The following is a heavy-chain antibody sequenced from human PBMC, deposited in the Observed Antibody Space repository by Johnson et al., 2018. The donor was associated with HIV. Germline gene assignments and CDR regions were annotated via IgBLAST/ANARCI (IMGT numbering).Heavy chain of an antibody. CDR1: GCTFSNYW. CDR3: AKETRDSRSAFDI. Sequence: MQLVESGGDLVKPGGSLRLSCAASGCTFSNYWMTWVRQAPGKGLEWVANINHDGSHKYSADFVKGRFTISRDTSKKSVFLQMNSLRPEDTAVYYCAKETRDSRSAFDIWGQGTLVTVSS. V-gene: IGHV3-7*01. J-gene: IGHJ3*02. CDR2: INHDGSHK. D-gene: IGHD4-11*01.